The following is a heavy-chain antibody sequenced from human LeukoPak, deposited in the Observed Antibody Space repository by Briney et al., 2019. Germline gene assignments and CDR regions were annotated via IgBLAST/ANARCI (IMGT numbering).Heavy chain of an antibody. Sequence: GASVKVSCKASGYTFTSYGISWVRQAPGQGLEWMGWISAYNGNTNYAQKLQGRVTMTTDTSTSTAYMELRSLRSDDTAVYYGARDHKGYYYDSSGYYPLDYWGQGTLVTVSS. J-gene: IGHJ4*02. CDR1: GYTFTSYG. V-gene: IGHV1-18*01. CDR3: ARDHKGYYYDSSGYYPLDY. CDR2: ISAYNGNT. D-gene: IGHD3-22*01.